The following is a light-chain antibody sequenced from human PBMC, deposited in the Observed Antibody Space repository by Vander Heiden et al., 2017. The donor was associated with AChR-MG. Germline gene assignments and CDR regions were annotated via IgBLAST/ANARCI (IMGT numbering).Light chain of an antibody. Sequence: EIVVTQSPGTLSLSPGESATLSCRASQSVSSNSLAWYQQKPGQAPRLLIYGTSSRATGIPDRFSGSGSGTDFTLTISRLEPEDFAVYYCQQYCSSPVTFGGGTKVEI. CDR2: GTS. J-gene: IGKJ4*01. CDR3: QQYCSSPVT. CDR1: QSVSSNS. V-gene: IGKV3-20*01.